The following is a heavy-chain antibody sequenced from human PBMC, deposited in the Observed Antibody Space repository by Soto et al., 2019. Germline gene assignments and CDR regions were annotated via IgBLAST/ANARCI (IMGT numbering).Heavy chain of an antibody. V-gene: IGHV3-48*03. Sequence: LRLSCAVSGFTFSSYEMNWVRQAPWKGLEWVSYIGTSGKTIYYADSVRGRFTISRDNAKNSLYLQMNSLRAEDTAVYFCARDPAIYSGKFDYGLDVWGRGTTVTVSS. CDR3: ARDPAIYSGKFDYGLDV. CDR2: IGTSGKTI. J-gene: IGHJ6*02. CDR1: GFTFSSYE. D-gene: IGHD4-4*01.